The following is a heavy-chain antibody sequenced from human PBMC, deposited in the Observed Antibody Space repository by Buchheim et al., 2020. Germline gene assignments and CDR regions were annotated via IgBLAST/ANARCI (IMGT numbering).Heavy chain of an antibody. D-gene: IGHD1-26*01. V-gene: IGHV1-18*01. CDR1: GYSFSSYG. J-gene: IGHJ5*02. CDR2: INTYNGFT. Sequence: QSQVVQSGSEVKKPGASVTLSCKASGYSFSSYGITWVRRAPGQGLEWIGWINTYNGFTKYAQKFQGRVTLPTDRPTGTAHMELRSLRSDDTAVYHCARVNSGSAPGRWLDAWGQGTL. CDR3: ARVNSGSAPGRWLDA.